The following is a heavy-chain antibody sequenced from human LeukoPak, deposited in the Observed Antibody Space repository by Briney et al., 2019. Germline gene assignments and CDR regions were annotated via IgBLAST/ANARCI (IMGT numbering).Heavy chain of an antibody. V-gene: IGHV3-23*01. CDR2: ISGSGGST. CDR3: AKDRGVIVPAGMAT. Sequence: GGSLRLSCAASGFTFNNYAMSWARQAPGKGLEWVSVISGSGGSTYYADSVKGRFTISRDNSKNTLYLQMNSLRAEETAVYYCAKDRGVIVPAGMATWGQGTLVTVSS. CDR1: GFTFNNYA. D-gene: IGHD2-2*01. J-gene: IGHJ5*02.